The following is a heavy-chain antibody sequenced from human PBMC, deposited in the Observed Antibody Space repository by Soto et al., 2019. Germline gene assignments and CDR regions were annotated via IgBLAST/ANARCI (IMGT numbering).Heavy chain of an antibody. CDR2: IYYSGST. Sequence: PSETLSLTCTVSGGSISSYYWSWIRQPPGKGLEWIGYIYYSGSTNYNPSLKSRVTISVDTSKNQFSLKLTSVTAADKPVYYCESGEGGSPNYHYGMGVGGQGPTVSVSS. V-gene: IGHV4-59*01. J-gene: IGHJ6*02. CDR1: GGSISSYY. CDR3: ESGEGGSPNYHYGMGV. D-gene: IGHD2-15*01.